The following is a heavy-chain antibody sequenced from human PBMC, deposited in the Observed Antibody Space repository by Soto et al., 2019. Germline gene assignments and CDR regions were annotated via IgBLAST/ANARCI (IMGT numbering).Heavy chain of an antibody. V-gene: IGHV3-74*01. CDR3: TRDTKKIGIDY. J-gene: IGHJ4*02. Sequence: PGGSLRLSCAASGLTFSDYWMHWVRQVPGKGLVWVSHINSDGSGTSYADSVKGRFAISRDNAKNMLYLQMNSLRAEDTAVYFCTRDTKKIGIDYWGQGTLVTVSS. D-gene: IGHD3-10*01. CDR1: GLTFSDYW. CDR2: INSDGSGT.